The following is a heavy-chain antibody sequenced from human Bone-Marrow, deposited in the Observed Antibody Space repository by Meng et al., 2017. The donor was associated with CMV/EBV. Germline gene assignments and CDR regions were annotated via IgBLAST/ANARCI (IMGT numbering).Heavy chain of an antibody. CDR2: IFSSGST. Sequence: SETLSLTCTVSGDSVRSSSYYWTWVRQPPGEGLELIGYIFSSGSTNYNPSLKSRVAISIDTSKNQFSLKLNSVNAADTDVCYFAKTKRSTVMFEWLMLDYWGQGTLVTVSS. J-gene: IGHJ4*02. CDR1: GDSVRSSSYY. CDR3: AKTKRSTVMFEWLMLDY. V-gene: IGHV4-61*01. D-gene: IGHD3-9*01.